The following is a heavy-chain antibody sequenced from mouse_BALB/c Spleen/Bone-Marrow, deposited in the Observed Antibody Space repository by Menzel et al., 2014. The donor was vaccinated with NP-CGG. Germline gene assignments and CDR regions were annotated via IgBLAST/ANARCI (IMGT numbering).Heavy chain of an antibody. J-gene: IGHJ2*01. CDR3: ASLTGTFDY. CDR2: IDPASDYS. Sequence: EVKLVESGAELVMPGASVKLSCTVSGFNIKDTYMHWVKQRPQQGLDWIGRIDPASDYSQYDPKFQGKATITADTSSNTAYLQLSSLTSGDTAVYFCASLTGTFDYWGQGTTLTVSS. CDR1: GFNIKDTY. V-gene: IGHV14-3*02. D-gene: IGHD4-1*01.